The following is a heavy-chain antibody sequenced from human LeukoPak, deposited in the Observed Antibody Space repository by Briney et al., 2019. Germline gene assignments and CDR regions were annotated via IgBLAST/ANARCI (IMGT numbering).Heavy chain of an antibody. Sequence: GGSLRLSCAASGFTFSSYAMSWVRQAPGKGLEWVSYISSSSFKIGYADSVKGRFTISRDNSKNSLYLQMDSLRVEDTAVYYCVRDPSYGSSWYYYMDVWGKGTTVTVSS. V-gene: IGHV3-48*04. J-gene: IGHJ6*03. D-gene: IGHD6-13*01. CDR3: VRDPSYGSSWYYYMDV. CDR1: GFTFSSYA. CDR2: ISSSSFKI.